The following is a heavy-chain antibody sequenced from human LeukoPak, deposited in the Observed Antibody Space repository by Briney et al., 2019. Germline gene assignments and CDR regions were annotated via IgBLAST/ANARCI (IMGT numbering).Heavy chain of an antibody. CDR1: GFTVSSNY. CDR3: ASPESLDY. CDR2: IYSGGST. V-gene: IGHV3-53*01. Sequence: GGSLRLSCAASGFTVSSNYMSSVRQAPGKGLELVSVIYSGGSTYYADSVKGRLTISRDNSKNTLYLQMNSLRAEDTAVYYCASPESLDYWGQGTLVTVSS. J-gene: IGHJ4*02.